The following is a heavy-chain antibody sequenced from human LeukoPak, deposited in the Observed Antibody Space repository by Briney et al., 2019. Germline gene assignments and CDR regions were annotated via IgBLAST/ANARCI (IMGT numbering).Heavy chain of an antibody. CDR3: AKGAAAGKVDWFDP. CDR1: GFTFSNFA. CDR2: ITGYGAT. Sequence: PGGSLRPSCAASGFTFSNFAMMWVRQAPGTGLQWVSTITGYGATFHADSVRGRFTIFRDTSMNTLFLQMNSLGAEDTAVYYCAKGAAAGKVDWFDPWGQGTLVTVSS. D-gene: IGHD6-13*01. J-gene: IGHJ5*02. V-gene: IGHV3-23*01.